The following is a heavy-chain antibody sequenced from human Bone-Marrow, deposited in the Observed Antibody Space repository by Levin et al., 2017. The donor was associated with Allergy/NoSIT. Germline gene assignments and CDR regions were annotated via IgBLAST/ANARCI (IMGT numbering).Heavy chain of an antibody. D-gene: IGHD3-9*01. CDR2: INPNSGGT. CDR1: GYTFTGYY. V-gene: IGHV1-2*06. CDR3: ARGEGRIDIVTGYYLGSWFDP. J-gene: IGHJ5*02. Sequence: ASVKVSCKASGYTFTGYYMHWVRQAPGQGLEWMGRINPNSGGTNYAQKFQGRVTMTRDTSISTAYMELSRLRSDDTAVYYCARGEGRIDIVTGYYLGSWFDPWGQGTLVTVSS.